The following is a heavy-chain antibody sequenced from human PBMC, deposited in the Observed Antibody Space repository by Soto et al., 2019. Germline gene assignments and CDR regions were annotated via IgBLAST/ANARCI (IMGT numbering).Heavy chain of an antibody. D-gene: IGHD3-10*01. CDR3: SRSTMVRGVKSQFDY. CDR2: ISGSGGST. Sequence: GGSLRLACAASGYTFSSYAMSWVRQAPGKGLEWVSAISGSGGSTYYADSVKGRFTISRDNSKNTLYLQMNSLRAEDTAVYYCSRSTMVRGVKSQFDYWGQGTLLTVSS. CDR1: GYTFSSYA. J-gene: IGHJ4*02. V-gene: IGHV3-23*01.